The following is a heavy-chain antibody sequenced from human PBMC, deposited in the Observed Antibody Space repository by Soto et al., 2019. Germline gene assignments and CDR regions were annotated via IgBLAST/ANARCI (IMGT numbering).Heavy chain of an antibody. D-gene: IGHD3-22*01. V-gene: IGHV3-23*01. CDR3: ASYFYDSSGYYHYFDY. CDR2: ISGSGGST. J-gene: IGHJ4*02. CDR1: GFTFSSYG. Sequence: GGSLRLSCAASGFTFSSYGMSWVRQAPGKGLEWVSGISGSGGSTYYADSVKGRFTISRDNSKNTLYLQINSLRAEDTASYYCASYFYDSSGYYHYFDYRGQGTLVTLSS.